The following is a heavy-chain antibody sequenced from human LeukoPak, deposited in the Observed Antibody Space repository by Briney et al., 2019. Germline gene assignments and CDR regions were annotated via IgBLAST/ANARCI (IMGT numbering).Heavy chain of an antibody. CDR3: VRDGRWAPICDY. CDR2: IKEDGSEK. Sequence: GGSLRLSCAVSGFTLSTYWMSWVRQTPRKGLEWVACIKEDGSEKYYVNSVKGRFTISRDNVKNSIYLQMNSLRGEDTAVYYCVRDGRWAPICDYWGQGTLVTVSS. D-gene: IGHD4-23*01. CDR1: GFTLSTYW. V-gene: IGHV3-7*01. J-gene: IGHJ4*03.